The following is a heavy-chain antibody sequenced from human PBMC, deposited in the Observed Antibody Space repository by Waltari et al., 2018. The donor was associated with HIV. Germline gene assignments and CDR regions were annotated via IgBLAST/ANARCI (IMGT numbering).Heavy chain of an antibody. CDR3: ARDLGYYDSSGRCDP. CDR1: GYSITSGYY. J-gene: IGHJ5*02. Sequence: QVQLQESGPGLVKPSETLSLTCAVSGYSITSGYYWGWIRQPPGKGLEWIGSILHTGSTSYNPAFKSRLTISVDTSKNQFSLKVSSVTAADTAVYYCARDLGYYDSSGRCDPWGQGTLVTVSS. D-gene: IGHD3-22*01. CDR2: ILHTGST. V-gene: IGHV4-38-2*02.